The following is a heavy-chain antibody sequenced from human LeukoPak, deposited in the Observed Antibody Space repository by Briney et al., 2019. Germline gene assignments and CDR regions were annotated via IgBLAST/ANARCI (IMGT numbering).Heavy chain of an antibody. J-gene: IGHJ3*02. CDR2: INWNGGST. Sequence: SGGSLRLSCAASGFTFDDYGMSWVRQAPGKRLEWVSGINWNGGSTGYADSVKGRFTISRDNAKNSLYLQMNSLRAEDTALYHCARDPETSNYYDSSGYYSDAFDIWGQGTMVTVSS. CDR1: GFTFDDYG. CDR3: ARDPETSNYYDSSGYYSDAFDI. V-gene: IGHV3-20*01. D-gene: IGHD3-22*01.